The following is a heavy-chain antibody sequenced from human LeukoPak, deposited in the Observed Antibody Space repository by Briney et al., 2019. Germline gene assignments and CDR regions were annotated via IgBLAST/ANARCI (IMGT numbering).Heavy chain of an antibody. D-gene: IGHD3-10*01. V-gene: IGHV3-30*02. CDR3: AIFPHRVYGSGSPHDY. CDR2: IRYDGSNK. Sequence: GGSLRLSCAASGFTFSSYGMHWVRQAPGKGLEWVAFIRYDGSNKYYADSVKGRFTISRDNSKNTLYLQMNSLRAEDTAVYYCAIFPHRVYGSGSPHDYWGQGTLVTVSS. J-gene: IGHJ4*02. CDR1: GFTFSSYG.